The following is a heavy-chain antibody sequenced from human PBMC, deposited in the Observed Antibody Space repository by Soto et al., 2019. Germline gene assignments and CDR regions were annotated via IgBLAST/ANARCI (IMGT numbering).Heavy chain of an antibody. D-gene: IGHD6-19*01. Sequence: ASVKVSCKASAGTVSSYAISWVRQAPGQGLEWMGGIIPIFGTANYAQKFQGRVTITADESTSTAYMELSSLRSEDTAGYYCARSAVDRLTDFYYSIDVRAKGTTVTVS. J-gene: IGHJ6*04. CDR1: AGTVSSYA. CDR3: ARSAVDRLTDFYYSIDV. CDR2: IIPIFGTA. V-gene: IGHV1-69*13.